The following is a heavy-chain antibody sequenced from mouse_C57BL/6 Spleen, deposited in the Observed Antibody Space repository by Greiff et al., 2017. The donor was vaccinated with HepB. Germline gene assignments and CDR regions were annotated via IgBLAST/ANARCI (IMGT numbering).Heavy chain of an antibody. J-gene: IGHJ4*01. CDR2: INYDGSST. CDR3: ARDYYCSNAMDY. D-gene: IGHD1-1*01. Sequence: EVKLMESEGGLVQPGSSMKLSCTASGFTFSDYYMAWVRQVPEKGLEWVANINYDGSSTYYLDSLKSRFIISRDNAKNILYLQMSSLKSEDTATYYCARDYYCSNAMDYWGQGTSVTVSS. CDR1: GFTFSDYY. V-gene: IGHV5-16*01.